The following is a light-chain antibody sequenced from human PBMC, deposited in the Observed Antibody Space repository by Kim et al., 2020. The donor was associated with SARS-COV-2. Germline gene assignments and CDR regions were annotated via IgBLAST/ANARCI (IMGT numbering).Light chain of an antibody. CDR2: AAS. CDR3: QQSYMTPFT. V-gene: IGKV1-39*01. J-gene: IGKJ3*01. CDR1: QSISSH. Sequence: DIQMTQSPSSLSASVGDRVTITCRTTQSISSHLNWYQQKPGRAPKLLISAASTLQGGVPSRFSGSGSETDFTLTISSLQPEDFATYFCQQSYMTPFTFRPGTKVDIK.